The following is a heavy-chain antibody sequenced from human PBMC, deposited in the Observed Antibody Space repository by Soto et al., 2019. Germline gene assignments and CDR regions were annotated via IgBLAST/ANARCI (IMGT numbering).Heavy chain of an antibody. CDR3: ARTLPASHYYHISFLPDY. V-gene: IGHV1-2*02. Sequence: GASVKVSCKASGYTFTGYYMHWVRQAPGQGLEWMGWINPNSGGTNYAQKFQGRLTMTRDTSISTAYMELSRLRSDDTAVYYCARTLPASHYYHISFLPDYWGQGTLVTVCS. D-gene: IGHD3-10*01. CDR1: GYTFTGYY. J-gene: IGHJ4*02. CDR2: INPNSGGT.